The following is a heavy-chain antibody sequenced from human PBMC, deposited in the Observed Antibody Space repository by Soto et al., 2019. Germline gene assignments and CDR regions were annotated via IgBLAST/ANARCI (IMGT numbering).Heavy chain of an antibody. Sequence: EVQLVESGGGLVQPGGSLRLSCAASGFTFSTYWMSWVRRTPGKGLEWVANIKQDGTEKYYVDSVRGRLTVSRDNAKSSLYLQMNSLRVEDTAVYYCTTSPHRDSERVFVWXXXTAVTV. J-gene: IGHJ6*02. V-gene: IGHV3-7*01. CDR2: IKQDGTEK. D-gene: IGHD1-26*01. CDR1: GFTFSTYW. CDR3: TTSPHRDSERVFV.